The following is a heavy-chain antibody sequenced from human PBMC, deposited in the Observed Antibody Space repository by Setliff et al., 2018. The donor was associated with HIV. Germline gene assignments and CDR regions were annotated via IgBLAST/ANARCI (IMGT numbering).Heavy chain of an antibody. CDR2: ISWNSVKI. J-gene: IGHJ4*02. V-gene: IGHV3-9*01. CDR3: AARLNFDY. CDR1: GFNIEEYA. Sequence: SLRLSCVGSGFNIEEYAMAWVRQVPGKGLEWVSSISWNSVKIGYADFVKGRFTISRDNAKNTLYLQMNSLRAEDTAVYYCAARLNFDYWGQGTLVTVSS. D-gene: IGHD3-16*01.